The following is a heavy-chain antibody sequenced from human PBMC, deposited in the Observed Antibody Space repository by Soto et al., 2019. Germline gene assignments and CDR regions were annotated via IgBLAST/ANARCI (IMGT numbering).Heavy chain of an antibody. CDR2: VNPSGGHT. CDR3: ARGGHVVVVTAALDY. Sequence: PVKVSCKASGDTFTDYYIHWVRHAPGQGLEWMGTVNPSGGHTTYAQHFLGRVTMTRDTSTSTLYMELTSLTSDDTAIYYCARGGHVVVVTAALDYWGQGTLVTVSS. D-gene: IGHD2-21*02. J-gene: IGHJ4*02. V-gene: IGHV1-46*01. CDR1: GDTFTDYY.